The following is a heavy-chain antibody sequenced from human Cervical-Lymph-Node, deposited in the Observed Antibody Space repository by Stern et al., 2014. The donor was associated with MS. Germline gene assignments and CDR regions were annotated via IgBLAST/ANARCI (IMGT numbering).Heavy chain of an antibody. Sequence: VQLVESGGGLVQPGGPLRLSCAASGFTFSRYAMSWVRQAPGKGLEGVSAIRGSGGSTYHADSVTGRFPIYRDNSKNTLYLQMNSLRAEDTAVYYCAKEGAIAVAGTGFDYWGQGTLVTVSS. CDR2: IRGSGGST. CDR3: AKEGAIAVAGTGFDY. D-gene: IGHD6-19*01. CDR1: GFTFSRYA. V-gene: IGHV3-23*04. J-gene: IGHJ4*02.